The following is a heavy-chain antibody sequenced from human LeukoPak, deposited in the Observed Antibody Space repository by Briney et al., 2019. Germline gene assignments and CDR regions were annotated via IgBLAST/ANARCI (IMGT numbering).Heavy chain of an antibody. Sequence: PAGSLRPSCVASGFTFSIYEMNWVRQAPGKGLEWVSYISGVGSTIYYADSVKGRFTISRDNAKNSLYLQMNSLRAEDTAVYYCAREFMGYCSGGSCGSNYWGQGTLVTVSS. D-gene: IGHD2-15*01. J-gene: IGHJ4*02. CDR3: AREFMGYCSGGSCGSNY. CDR2: ISGVGSTI. CDR1: GFTFSIYE. V-gene: IGHV3-48*03.